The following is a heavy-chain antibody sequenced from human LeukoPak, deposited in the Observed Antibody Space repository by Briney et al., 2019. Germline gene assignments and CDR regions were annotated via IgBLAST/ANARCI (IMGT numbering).Heavy chain of an antibody. V-gene: IGHV1-2*02. J-gene: IGHJ4*02. CDR2: INPNSGGT. Sequence: PKASVKVSCKASGYTFTGYYMHWVRQAPGQGLEGMGWINPNSGGTNYAQKFQGRVTMTRDTSISTAYMELSRLRSDDTAVYYCARGESSSVAGIGENDYWGQGTLVTVSS. CDR1: GYTFTGYY. CDR3: ARGESSSVAGIGENDY. D-gene: IGHD6-19*01.